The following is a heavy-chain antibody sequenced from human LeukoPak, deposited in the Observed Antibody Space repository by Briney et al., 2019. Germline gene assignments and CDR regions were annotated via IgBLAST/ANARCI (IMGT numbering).Heavy chain of an antibody. CDR1: GGTFSSYA. J-gene: IGHJ4*02. Sequence: ASVTVSCTASGGTFSSYAINWVRQAPGQGLEWMGGIIPIFGTANYAQKFQGRVTITADESTSTAYMELSSLRSEDTAVYYCAGAPIMVYAMTWFDYWGQGTLVTVSS. V-gene: IGHV1-69*13. D-gene: IGHD2-8*01. CDR3: AGAPIMVYAMTWFDY. CDR2: IIPIFGTA.